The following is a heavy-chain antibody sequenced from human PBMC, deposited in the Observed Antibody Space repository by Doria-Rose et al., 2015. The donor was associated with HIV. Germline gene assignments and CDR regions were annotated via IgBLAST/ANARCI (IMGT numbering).Heavy chain of an antibody. V-gene: IGHV2-26*01. CDR3: ARIKSSRWYHKYYFDF. Sequence: QESGPVLVKPTETLTLTCTVSGVSLSSPGMGVSWIRQPPGKALEWLANIFSDDESSYKTSLKSRLTISRGTSKSQVVLTMTDMDPVDTATYYCARIKSSRWYHKYYFDFWGQGTLVIVSA. J-gene: IGHJ4*02. D-gene: IGHD6-13*01. CDR2: IFSDDES. CDR1: GVSLSSPGMG.